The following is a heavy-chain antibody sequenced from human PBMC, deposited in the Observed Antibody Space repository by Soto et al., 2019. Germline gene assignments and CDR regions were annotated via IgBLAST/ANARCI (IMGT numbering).Heavy chain of an antibody. CDR2: INHSGST. Sequence: SETLSLTCAVYGGSFSGYYRSWIRQPPGKGLEWIGEINHSGSTNYNPSLKSRVTISVDTSKNQFSLKLSSVTAADTAVYYCARDSRHSSGWYVFYYGMDVWGQGTTVTVSS. CDR1: GGSFSGYY. J-gene: IGHJ6*02. V-gene: IGHV4-34*01. CDR3: ARDSRHSSGWYVFYYGMDV. D-gene: IGHD6-19*01.